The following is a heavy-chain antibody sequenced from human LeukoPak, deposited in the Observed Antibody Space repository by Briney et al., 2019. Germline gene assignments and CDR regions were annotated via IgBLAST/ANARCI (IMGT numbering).Heavy chain of an antibody. CDR1: GYTFTGYY. CDR3: ARCLRSTTNWFDP. V-gene: IGHV1-2*02. D-gene: IGHD2-2*01. Sequence: ASVKVSFKASGYTFTGYYIHWVRQAPGQGLEWMGWINPKSGGTNYAQKFQGRVTMTRDTSISTASKELSSLRSDDTALYYCARCLRSTTNWFDPWGRGTLVTVSS. J-gene: IGHJ5*02. CDR2: INPKSGGT.